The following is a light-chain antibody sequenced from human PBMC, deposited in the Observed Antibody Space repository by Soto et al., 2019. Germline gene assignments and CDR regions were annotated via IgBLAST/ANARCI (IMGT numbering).Light chain of an antibody. CDR3: QYLNSFPLT. J-gene: IGKJ4*01. V-gene: IGKV3-20*01. Sequence: EIVLTQSPGTLSLSPGERATLSCRASQSVSSSYLAWYQQKPGQAPRLLIYDASSRATGIPDRFSGSGSGTDFTLTISSLQPEDVATYYCQYLNSFPLTFGGGTKVELK. CDR2: DAS. CDR1: QSVSSSY.